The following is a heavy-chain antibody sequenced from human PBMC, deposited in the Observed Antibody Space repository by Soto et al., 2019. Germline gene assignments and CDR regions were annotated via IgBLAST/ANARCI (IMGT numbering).Heavy chain of an antibody. V-gene: IGHV4-30-2*01. Sequence: PSETLSLTCTVSGGSISSSSYSWSWIRQPPGKGLEWIGYIYHSGSTYYNPSLKSRVTISVDRSKNQFSLKLSSVTAADTAVYYCATAPSYGWYYFDYWGQGTLVTVSS. CDR2: IYHSGST. J-gene: IGHJ4*02. D-gene: IGHD5-18*01. CDR1: GGSISSSSYS. CDR3: ATAPSYGWYYFDY.